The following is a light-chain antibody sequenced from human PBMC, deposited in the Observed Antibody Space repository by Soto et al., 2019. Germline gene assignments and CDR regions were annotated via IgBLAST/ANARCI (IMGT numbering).Light chain of an antibody. Sequence: EIVLTQSPATLSLSPGVRATLSCRASQSVSSYLAWYQQKPGQAPRLLIYDASNRATGIPARFSGSGSGTDFTLTISSLEPEDFAVYYCQQRSNWLWTFGQGTKVEIK. J-gene: IGKJ1*01. CDR3: QQRSNWLWT. CDR1: QSVSSY. V-gene: IGKV3-11*01. CDR2: DAS.